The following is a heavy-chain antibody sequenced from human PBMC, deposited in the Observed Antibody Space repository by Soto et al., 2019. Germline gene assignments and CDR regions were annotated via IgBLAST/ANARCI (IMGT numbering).Heavy chain of an antibody. Sequence: SETLSLTCTVSCGSITSSSYYWGFIRQPPGKGLEWIGSIYYSGSTYYNPSLKSRVTISVDTSKNQFSLKLTSVTAADTAVYYCAGDYGYYYSYGMDVWGQGTTVTVSS. CDR1: CGSITSSSYY. V-gene: IGHV4-39*01. CDR2: IYYSGST. D-gene: IGHD4-17*01. J-gene: IGHJ6*02. CDR3: AGDYGYYYSYGMDV.